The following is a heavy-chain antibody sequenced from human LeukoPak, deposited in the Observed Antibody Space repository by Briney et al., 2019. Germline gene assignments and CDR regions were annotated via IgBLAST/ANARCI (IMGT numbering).Heavy chain of an antibody. J-gene: IGHJ5*02. D-gene: IGHD2-2*01. Sequence: SEALSLTCTVSGGSISSYYWSWIRQPPGKGLEWIGYISYSGSTNYNPSLKSRVTISVDTSKNQFSLKLSSVTAADAAVYYCARGDRYCSSISCYGGWFDPWGQGTLVTVSS. CDR1: GGSISSYY. CDR2: ISYSGST. CDR3: ARGDRYCSSISCYGGWFDP. V-gene: IGHV4-59*01.